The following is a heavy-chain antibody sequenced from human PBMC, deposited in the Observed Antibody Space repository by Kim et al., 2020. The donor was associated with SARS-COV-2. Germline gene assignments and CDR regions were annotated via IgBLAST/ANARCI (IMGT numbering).Heavy chain of an antibody. Sequence: SETLSLTCRVSGGSITSHYWSWLRQFPGKGLEWIGYVHNSGATDYNASLKSRVTISLGASKNQFSLQLESVTAADTAVYYCARADNYIFYWGRGILVTVS. J-gene: IGHJ4*02. CDR3: ARADNYIFY. CDR1: GGSITSHY. V-gene: IGHV4-59*11. CDR2: VHNSGAT. D-gene: IGHD3-10*01.